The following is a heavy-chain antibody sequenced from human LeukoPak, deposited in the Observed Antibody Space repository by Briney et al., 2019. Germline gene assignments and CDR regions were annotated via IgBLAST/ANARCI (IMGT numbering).Heavy chain of an antibody. D-gene: IGHD3-3*01. J-gene: IGHJ4*02. V-gene: IGHV4-39*01. CDR1: GGSISSSSYY. CDR2: IYYSGST. Sequence: SETLSLTCTVSGGSISSSSYYWGWIRQPPGKGLEWIGSIYYSGSTYYNPSLKSRVTISVDTSKNQFSLKLSSVTAADTAVYYCARRDTYYDFLDWGQGTLVTVSS. CDR3: ARRDTYYDFLD.